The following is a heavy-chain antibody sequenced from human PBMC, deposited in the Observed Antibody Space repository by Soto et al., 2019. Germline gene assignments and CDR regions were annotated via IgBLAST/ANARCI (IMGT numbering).Heavy chain of an antibody. V-gene: IGHV1-69*01. J-gene: IGHJ6*02. D-gene: IGHD6-6*01. Sequence: QVQLVQSGAEVKKPGSSVKVSCKASGGTFSSYAISWVRQAPGQGLEWMGGIIPIFGTANYAQKFQGRVTLTADESTSTAYMELSSLRSEDTAVYYCARDLGGIAARRGGLYYYYGMDVWGQGTTVTVSS. CDR3: ARDLGGIAARRGGLYYYYGMDV. CDR2: IIPIFGTA. CDR1: GGTFSSYA.